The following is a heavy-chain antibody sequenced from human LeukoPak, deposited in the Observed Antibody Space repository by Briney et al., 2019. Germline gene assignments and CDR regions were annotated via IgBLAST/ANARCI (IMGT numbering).Heavy chain of an antibody. CDR2: ISAYNGNT. CDR1: GYTFTSHG. V-gene: IGHV1-18*01. CDR3: ARAAKYYYGSGSYYNDRALGY. J-gene: IGHJ4*02. D-gene: IGHD3-10*01. Sequence: ASVKVSCKASGYTFTSHGISWVRQAPGQGLEWMGWISAYNGNTNYAQKLQGRVTMTTDTSTSTAYMELRSLRSDDTAVYYCARAAKYYYGSGSYYNDRALGYWGQGTLVTVSS.